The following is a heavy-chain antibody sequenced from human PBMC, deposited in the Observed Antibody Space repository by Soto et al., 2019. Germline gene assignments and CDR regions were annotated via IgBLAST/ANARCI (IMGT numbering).Heavy chain of an antibody. CDR2: IIPIFGKA. V-gene: IGHV1-69*13. D-gene: IGHD3-16*01. CDR1: GGTFSNYP. CDR3: ASGGEYYDENLPHYYFFGMHV. J-gene: IGHJ6*02. Sequence: SVKVSCKASGGTFSNYPITWVRRAPGQGLEWLGGIIPIFGKADYTQKFQGRVTITADEPTSTAYMEISSLGSEDTAVYYCASGGEYYDENLPHYYFFGMHVWGPGTTVTVSS.